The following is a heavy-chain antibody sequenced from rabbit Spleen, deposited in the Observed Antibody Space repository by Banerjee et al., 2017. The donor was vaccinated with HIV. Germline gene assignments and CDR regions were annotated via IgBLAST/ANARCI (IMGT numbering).Heavy chain of an antibody. V-gene: IGHV1S45*01. CDR2: INAVTGKA. D-gene: IGHD6-1*01. J-gene: IGHJ6*01. CDR1: GFSFSNKAV. Sequence: QEQLVESGGGLVKPGASLTLTCKASGFSFSNKAVMCWVRQAPGKGLEWIACINAVTGKAVYASWAKGRITFSKTSSTTVTLQMTSLTAADTATYFCARGEHFSVGFGAFAIYLDLWGPGTLVTVS. CDR3: ARGEHFSVGFGAFAIYLDL.